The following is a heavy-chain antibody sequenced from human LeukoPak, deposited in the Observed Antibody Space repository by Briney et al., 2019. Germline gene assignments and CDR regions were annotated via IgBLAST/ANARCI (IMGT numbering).Heavy chain of an antibody. J-gene: IGHJ4*02. V-gene: IGHV4-59*01. Sequence: MPSETLSLTCTVSGGSISSYYWSWIRQPPGKGLEWIGYIYYSGSTNYNPSLKSRVTISVDTSKNQFSLKLNSVTAADTAVYYCARAYYYGSGSYGLDYWGQGTLVTVSS. CDR2: IYYSGST. CDR3: ARAYYYGSGSYGLDY. CDR1: GGSISSYY. D-gene: IGHD3-10*01.